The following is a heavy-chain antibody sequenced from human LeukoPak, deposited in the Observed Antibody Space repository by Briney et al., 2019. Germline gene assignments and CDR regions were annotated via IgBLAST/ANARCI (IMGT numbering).Heavy chain of an antibody. Sequence: GGSLRLSCAASGFTFSSYGMHWVRQAPGKGLEWVAFIRYDGSNKYYADSVKGRFTISRDNSKNTLYLQMNSLRAEDTAVYYCARGSLYQLLLLDYWGQGTLVTVSS. CDR1: GFTFSSYG. D-gene: IGHD2-2*01. V-gene: IGHV3-30*02. J-gene: IGHJ4*02. CDR3: ARGSLYQLLLLDY. CDR2: IRYDGSNK.